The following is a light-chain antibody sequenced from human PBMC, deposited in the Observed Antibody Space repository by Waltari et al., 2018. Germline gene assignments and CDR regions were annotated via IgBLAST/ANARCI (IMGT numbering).Light chain of an antibody. Sequence: SSDLTQDPAVSVALGQTVRITFQGDSPRRYSASWYQQRPGQAPILVLYGQNDRPSGIPDRFSGSTSGNTASLTITGAQAEDEADYYGHSRDTSSTRFFGGGTRLTV. CDR2: GQN. V-gene: IGLV3-19*01. J-gene: IGLJ2*01. CDR3: HSRDTSSTRF. CDR1: SPRRYS.